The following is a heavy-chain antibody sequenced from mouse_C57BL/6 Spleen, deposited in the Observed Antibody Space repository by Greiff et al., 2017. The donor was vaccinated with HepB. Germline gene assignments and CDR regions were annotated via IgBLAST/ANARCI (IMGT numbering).Heavy chain of an antibody. V-gene: IGHV5-17*01. CDR1: GFTFSDYG. J-gene: IGHJ4*01. CDR2: ISSGSSTI. D-gene: IGHD1-1*01. CDR3: AKSLYYYGSRDAMDY. Sequence: EVKVEESGGGLVKPGGSLKLSCAASGFTFSDYGMHWVRQAPEKGLEWVAYISSGSSTIYYADTVKGRFTISRDNAKNTLFLQMTSLRSEDTAMYYCAKSLYYYGSRDAMDYWGQGTSVTVSS.